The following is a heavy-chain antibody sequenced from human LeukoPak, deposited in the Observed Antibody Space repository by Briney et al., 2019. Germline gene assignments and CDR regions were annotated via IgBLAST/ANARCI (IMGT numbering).Heavy chain of an antibody. J-gene: IGHJ4*02. V-gene: IGHV3-48*03. CDR2: IHISGSPI. CDR3: ARANGGYSYGYPDY. CDR1: GFTFSSYE. Sequence: AGGSLRLSCAASGFTFSSYEMNWVRQAPGKGPEWGSYIHISGSPIYYADSVKGRFTISRDNAKNSLFLQMNSLRAEDTAIYYCARANGGYSYGYPDYWGQGTLVTVSS. D-gene: IGHD5-18*01.